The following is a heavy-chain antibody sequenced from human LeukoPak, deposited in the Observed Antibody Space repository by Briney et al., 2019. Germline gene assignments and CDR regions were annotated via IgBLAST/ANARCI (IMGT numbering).Heavy chain of an antibody. V-gene: IGHV3-48*04. CDR1: GLSFGSYG. Sequence: GESLRLSCAASGLSFGSYGLSWVRQAPGKGPQWVSYISGNGGTTHYADSVEGRFTISRDNAKNSLYLQMSSLRAEDTAVYYCARDLDSGDYFFAYWGQGTPVTVSS. CDR2: ISGNGGTT. J-gene: IGHJ4*02. D-gene: IGHD3-22*01. CDR3: ARDLDSGDYFFAY.